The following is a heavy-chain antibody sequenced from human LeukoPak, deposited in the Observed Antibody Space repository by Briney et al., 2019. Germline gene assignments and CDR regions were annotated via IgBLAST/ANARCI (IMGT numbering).Heavy chain of an antibody. D-gene: IGHD3-10*01. CDR2: MNPNSGNT. J-gene: IGHJ3*02. V-gene: IGHV1-8*03. CDR3: VRELLWFGGPGAFDI. CDR1: GYTFTSYD. Sequence: ASVKVSCKASGYTFTSYDINWVRQATGQGLEWMGWMNPNSGNTGYAQKFQGRVTITRNTSISTAYMELSSLRAEDTAVYYCVRELLWFGGPGAFDIWGQGAMVTVSS.